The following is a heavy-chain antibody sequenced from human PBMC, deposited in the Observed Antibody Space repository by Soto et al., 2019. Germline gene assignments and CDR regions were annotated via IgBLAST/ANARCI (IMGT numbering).Heavy chain of an antibody. V-gene: IGHV3-23*01. CDR3: AKDAVAGDGVWLAHD. J-gene: IGHJ4*02. Sequence: PGGSLRLSCAASGFTFSSYAMIWIRQVPGQGLEWVSGLYGSGRGIHYADSVKGRFTISRGNSAYAVYLQMNNLRVEDTAVYYCAKDAVAGDGVWLAHDWRRGTAVTVSS. CDR1: GFTFSSYA. CDR2: LYGSGRGI. D-gene: IGHD4-17*01.